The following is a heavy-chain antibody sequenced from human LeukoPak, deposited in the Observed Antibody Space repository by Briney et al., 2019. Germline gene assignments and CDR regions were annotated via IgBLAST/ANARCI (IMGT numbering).Heavy chain of an antibody. V-gene: IGHV4-39*01. CDR1: GGSISSTSYS. J-gene: IGHJ4*02. Sequence: SETLSLTCTVSGGSISSTSYSWGWIRQPPGKGLEWIGSLYSGGSPYYNPSLKSRVTISVDTSKNQFSLRLSSVTAADTAVYYCTRHRVVAGPYYFDYWGQGTLVTVSS. CDR3: TRHRVVAGPYYFDY. CDR2: LYSGGSP. D-gene: IGHD6-19*01.